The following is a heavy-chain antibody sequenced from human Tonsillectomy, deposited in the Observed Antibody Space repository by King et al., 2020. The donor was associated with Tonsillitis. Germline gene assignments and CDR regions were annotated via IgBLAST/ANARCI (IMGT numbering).Heavy chain of an antibody. V-gene: IGHV1-2*02. CDR2: INPNSGGT. CDR1: GYTFTGYY. D-gene: IGHD2-15*01. J-gene: IGHJ5*02. Sequence: VQLVESGAEVKKPGASVKVSCKASGYTFTGYYMHWVRQAPGQGLEWMGWINPNSGGTNYAQKFQGGVTMTRDTSISTAYMELSRLRSDDTAVYYCARDRVGYCSGGSCENWFDPWGQGTLVTVSS. CDR3: ARDRVGYCSGGSCENWFDP.